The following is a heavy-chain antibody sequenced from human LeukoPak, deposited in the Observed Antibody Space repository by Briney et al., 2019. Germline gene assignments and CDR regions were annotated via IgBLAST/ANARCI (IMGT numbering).Heavy chain of an antibody. CDR3: AKARLYCSSGTCSDHPATLTGMDV. V-gene: IGHV3-23*01. J-gene: IGHJ6*02. Sequence: GGSLRLSCTASGFTFSSFGMHWVRQAPGKGLEWVSLITNSGVTTHYADSVKGRFTISRDNSRSTLYLQLNSLRADDTALYYCAKARLYCSSGTCSDHPATLTGMDVWGQGTTVTVSS. CDR2: ITNSGVTT. CDR1: GFTFSSFG. D-gene: IGHD2-15*01.